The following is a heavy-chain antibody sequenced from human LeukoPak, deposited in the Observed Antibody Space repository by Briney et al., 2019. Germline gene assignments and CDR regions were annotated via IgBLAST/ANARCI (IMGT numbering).Heavy chain of an antibody. CDR1: GFTFSDHY. CDR2: ISSSGSTI. D-gene: IGHD6-19*01. Sequence: KAGGSLRLSCAASGFTFSDHYMSWIRQAPGKGLEWVSYISSSGSTIYYADSVKGRFTISRDNAKNSLYLQMNSLRAEDTAVYYCAREAGIAVAGSGEGFDYWGQGTLVTVSS. J-gene: IGHJ4*02. V-gene: IGHV3-11*04. CDR3: AREAGIAVAGSGEGFDY.